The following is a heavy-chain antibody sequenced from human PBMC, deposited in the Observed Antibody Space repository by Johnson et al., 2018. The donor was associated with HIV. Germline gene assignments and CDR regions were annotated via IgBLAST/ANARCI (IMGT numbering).Heavy chain of an antibody. CDR2: ISSSGSSI. CDR3: ARGGEVVWFGEFPGAFDV. D-gene: IGHD3-10*01. V-gene: IGHV3-11*04. J-gene: IGHJ3*01. Sequence: QVQLVESGGDLVKPGGSLRLSCAASGFTFRDYYMSWIRQAPGKGLEWVAYISSSGSSISYADSVKGRFTISRDNAKNSLYLQMNSLRAEDTAGYYCARGGEVVWFGEFPGAFDVWGQGTMVTVSS. CDR1: GFTFRDYY.